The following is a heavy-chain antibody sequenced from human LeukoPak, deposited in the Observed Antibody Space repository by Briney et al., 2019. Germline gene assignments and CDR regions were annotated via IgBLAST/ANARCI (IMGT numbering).Heavy chain of an antibody. CDR2: INPNSGGT. J-gene: IGHJ6*03. CDR1: GYTFTGYY. D-gene: IGHD3-10*01. CDR3: AREISPGSGSYYQEDGLQYYYYYMDV. V-gene: IGHV1-2*02. Sequence: ASLKVSCKASGYTFTGYYMHWVRQAPGQWREWMGWINPNSGGTNYAQKFQGRVTMTRDTSISTGYMVVSSLRCDDIGLYFSAREISPGSGSYYQEDGLQYYYYYMDVWGKGTTVTISS.